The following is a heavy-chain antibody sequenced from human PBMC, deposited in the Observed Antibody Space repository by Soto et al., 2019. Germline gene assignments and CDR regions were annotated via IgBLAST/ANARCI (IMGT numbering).Heavy chain of an antibody. J-gene: IGHJ5*02. Sequence: SETLSLTCTVSGGSISSYYWSWIRQPPGKGLEWIGYIYYSGSTNYNPSLKSRVTISVDTSKNQFSLKLSSVTAADTAVYYCARDRGVWFDPWGQGTLVTVSS. CDR3: ARDRGVWFDP. D-gene: IGHD3-10*01. CDR2: IYYSGST. V-gene: IGHV4-59*01. CDR1: GGSISSYY.